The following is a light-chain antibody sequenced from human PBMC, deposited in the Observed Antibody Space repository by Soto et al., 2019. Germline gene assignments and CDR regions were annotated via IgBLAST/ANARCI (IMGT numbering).Light chain of an antibody. V-gene: IGLV1-36*01. CDR3: CSYAGGDNVI. CDR2: YDD. Sequence: QSVLTQPPSVSEAPRQRVTISCSGSSSNIGNNAVNWYQQLPGKAPKLLIYYDDLLPSGVSDRFSGSKSGTSASLTISGLQPEDEADYYCCSYAGGDNVIFGGGTKLTVL. CDR1: SSNIGNNA. J-gene: IGLJ2*01.